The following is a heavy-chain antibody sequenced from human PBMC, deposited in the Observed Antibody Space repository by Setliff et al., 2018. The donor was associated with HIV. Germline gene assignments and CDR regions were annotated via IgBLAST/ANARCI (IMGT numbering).Heavy chain of an antibody. D-gene: IGHD2-2*01. CDR2: IKSNPNGGTT. CDR3: TRNNVAWYQPLGYFDL. Sequence: PGGSLRLSCAASGLTFTYAWMSWVRQAPGKGLEWVGRIKSNPNGGTTDYAAPVKGRFTISRDDSRKTLYLQMNSLRTEDTAVYYCTRNNVAWYQPLGYFDLWGRGNQVTVSS. J-gene: IGHJ2*01. CDR1: GLTFTYAW. V-gene: IGHV3-15*01.